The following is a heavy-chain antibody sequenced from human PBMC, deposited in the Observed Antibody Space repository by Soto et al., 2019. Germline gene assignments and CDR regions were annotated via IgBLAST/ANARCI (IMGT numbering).Heavy chain of an antibody. Sequence: HPGGSLRLSCAASGFTFSSYWMSWVRQAPGKGLEWVANIKQDGSEKYYVDSVKGRFTISRDNAKNSLYLQMNSLRAEDTAVYYCARALGYSSGWGEYYYYGMDVWGQGTTVTVSS. CDR2: IKQDGSEK. CDR1: GFTFSSYW. V-gene: IGHV3-7*03. CDR3: ARALGYSSGWGEYYYYGMDV. J-gene: IGHJ6*01. D-gene: IGHD6-19*01.